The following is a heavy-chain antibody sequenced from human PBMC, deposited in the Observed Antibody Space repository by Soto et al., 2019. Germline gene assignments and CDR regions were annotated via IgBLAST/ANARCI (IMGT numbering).Heavy chain of an antibody. CDR1: GFTFSSYG. V-gene: IGHV3-33*01. D-gene: IGHD4-4*01. CDR2: IWYDGSNK. J-gene: IGHJ6*03. Sequence: GGSLRLSCAASGFTFSSYGMHWVRQAPGKGLEWVAVIWYDGSNKYYADSVKGRFTISRDNAKNSLYLQMNSLGAEDTAVYYCARGGSTVTTSYYYYYMDVWGKGTTVTVSS. CDR3: ARGGSTVTTSYYYYYMDV.